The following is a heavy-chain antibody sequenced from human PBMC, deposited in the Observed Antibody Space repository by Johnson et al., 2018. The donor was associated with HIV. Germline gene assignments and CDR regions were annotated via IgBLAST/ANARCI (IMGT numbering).Heavy chain of an antibody. CDR2: ISSNGGST. Sequence: EVQLVESGGGLVQPGGSLRLSCAASGFTFSSYAMHWVRQAPGKGLEYVSAISSNGGSTYYANSVKGRFTISRDNSKNTLYLQMGSLRAEDMAVYYCARDQYDDSSAAVGAFDIWGQGTMVTVSS. D-gene: IGHD3-22*01. J-gene: IGHJ3*02. CDR3: ARDQYDDSSAAVGAFDI. V-gene: IGHV3-64*01. CDR1: GFTFSSYA.